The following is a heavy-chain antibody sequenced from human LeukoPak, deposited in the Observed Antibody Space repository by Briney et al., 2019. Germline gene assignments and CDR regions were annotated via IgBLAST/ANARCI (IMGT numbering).Heavy chain of an antibody. J-gene: IGHJ4*02. CDR1: GYTFTDYY. D-gene: IGHD2-2*01. CDR3: ATVGYCSSTSCPTDY. Sequence: ASVKISCKVSGYTFTDYYMHWVQQAPGKGLVWMGLVDPEDGETIYAEKFQGRVTITADTSTDTAYMELSSLRSEDTAVYYCATVGYCSSTSCPTDYWGQGTLVTVSS. V-gene: IGHV1-69-2*01. CDR2: VDPEDGET.